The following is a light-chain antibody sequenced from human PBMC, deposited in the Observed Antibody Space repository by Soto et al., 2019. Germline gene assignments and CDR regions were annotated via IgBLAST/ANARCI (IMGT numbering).Light chain of an antibody. CDR2: DAS. CDR1: QDIRNY. Sequence: DIQMTQSPSSLSASVGEGVTITCQASQDIRNYVNWYQQKPGKAPKLLIYDASDLETGVPSRFSGSGSGTYFTFTISSLQTEDIGTYYCQQYDILPITFGRGTRLEIK. CDR3: QQYDILPIT. V-gene: IGKV1-33*01. J-gene: IGKJ5*01.